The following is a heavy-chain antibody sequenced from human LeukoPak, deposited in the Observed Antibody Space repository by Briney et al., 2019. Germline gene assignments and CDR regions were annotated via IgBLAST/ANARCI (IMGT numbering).Heavy chain of an antibody. V-gene: IGHV3-23*01. CDR2: ISSSGGNV. CDR3: AKGCGVVVPAAKGQNWFDP. J-gene: IGHJ5*02. CDR1: AFTFSSYA. D-gene: IGHD2-2*01. Sequence: GGSLRLSCAASAFTFSSYAMSWVRQAPGKGLEWISSISSSGGNVYYADSVKGRFTISRDNSKNTLYLQMNSLRAEDTAVYYCAKGCGVVVPAAKGQNWFDPWGQGTLVTVSS.